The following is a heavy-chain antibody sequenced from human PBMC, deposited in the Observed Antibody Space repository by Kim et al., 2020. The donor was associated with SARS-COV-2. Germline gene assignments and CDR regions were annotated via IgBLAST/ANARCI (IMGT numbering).Heavy chain of an antibody. CDR1: GFTFSSYW. J-gene: IGHJ3*02. D-gene: IGHD6-19*01. V-gene: IGHV3-7*01. CDR2: IKQDGNQK. Sequence: GGSLRLSCAASGFTFSSYWMTWVRQAPGKGLEWVANIKQDGNQKYYVDSVKGRFTISRDNAKNSLYLQMNSLRAEDTAVYYCARVGDLYSSGKDAVDIWGQGTMVTVSS. CDR3: ARVGDLYSSGKDAVDI.